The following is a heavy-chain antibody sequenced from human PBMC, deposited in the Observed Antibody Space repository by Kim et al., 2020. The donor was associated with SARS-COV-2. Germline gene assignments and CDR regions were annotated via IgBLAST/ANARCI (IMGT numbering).Heavy chain of an antibody. CDR3: ASQGEFLEWLLSPGFDI. CDR2: INPSGGST. V-gene: IGHV1-46*01. CDR1: GYTFTSYY. J-gene: IGHJ3*02. D-gene: IGHD3-3*01. Sequence: ASVKVSCKASGYTFTSYYMHWVRQAPGQGLEWMGIINPSGGSTSYAQKFQGRVTMTRDTSTSTVYMELSSLRSEDTAVYYCASQGEFLEWLLSPGFDIWGRGTMVTVSS.